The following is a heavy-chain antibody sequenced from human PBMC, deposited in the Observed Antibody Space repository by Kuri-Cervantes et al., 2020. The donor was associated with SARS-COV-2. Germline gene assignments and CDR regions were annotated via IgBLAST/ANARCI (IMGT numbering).Heavy chain of an antibody. V-gene: IGHV4-59*01. CDR3: ARDLYSSGLEYNWFDP. Sequence: SETLSLTCTVSGGSISSYYWSWIRQPPGKGLEWIGGIYYSGSTYYNPSLKSRVTISVDTSKNQFSLKLSSVTAADTAVYYCARDLYSSGLEYNWFDPWGQGTLVTVSS. D-gene: IGHD6-19*01. J-gene: IGHJ5*02. CDR1: GGSISSYY. CDR2: IYYSGST.